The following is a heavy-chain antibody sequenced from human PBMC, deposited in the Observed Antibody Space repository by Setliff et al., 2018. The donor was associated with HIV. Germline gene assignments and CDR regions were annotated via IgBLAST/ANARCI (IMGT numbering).Heavy chain of an antibody. D-gene: IGHD1-1*01. CDR2: IGSNSFYI. V-gene: IGHV3-21*01. Sequence: GESLKISCAASDFSFSTYRMSWVRQAPGKGPEWVSSIGSNSFYIYYADSVKGRFTISRDNAKNSLYLQLNSLRAEDAAVYYCARVFRDGTTSGFDYWGQGTLVTVSS. CDR1: DFSFSTYR. J-gene: IGHJ4*02. CDR3: ARVFRDGTTSGFDY.